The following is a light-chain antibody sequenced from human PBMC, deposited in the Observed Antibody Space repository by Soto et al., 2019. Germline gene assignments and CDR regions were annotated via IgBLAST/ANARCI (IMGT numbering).Light chain of an antibody. CDR3: QQYGSSPPWA. J-gene: IGKJ1*01. CDR2: GAS. CDR1: QSVSSSY. V-gene: IGKV3-20*01. Sequence: EIVLTQSPGTLSLSPGERATLSCRASQSVSSSYLAWYQQKPGQAPRLLIYGASSRATGIPDRFSGSGSGTDFILTVSRLEPEYFAVYNCQQYGSSPPWAFGQGTKVDIK.